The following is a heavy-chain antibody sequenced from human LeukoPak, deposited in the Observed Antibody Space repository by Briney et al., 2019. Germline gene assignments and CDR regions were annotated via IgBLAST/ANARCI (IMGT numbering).Heavy chain of an antibody. J-gene: IGHJ4*02. CDR3: ARHSSGWYYVDY. V-gene: IGHV4-59*11. CDR2: IHYSGST. D-gene: IGHD6-19*01. CDR1: SGSISGHY. Sequence: SETLSLTCTVSSGSISGHYWSWIRQPPGEGLEWIGNIHYSGSTNYNPSLESRVTISVDTSKNQFSLKLSSVTAADTAVYYCARHSSGWYYVDYWGQGTLVTVSS.